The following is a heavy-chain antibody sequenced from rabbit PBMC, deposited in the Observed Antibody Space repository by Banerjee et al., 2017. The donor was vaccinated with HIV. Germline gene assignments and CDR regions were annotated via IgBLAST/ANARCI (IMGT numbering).Heavy chain of an antibody. V-gene: IGHV1S40*01. CDR3: VRDVPGNSYYFDL. CDR1: GFSFSGNA. J-gene: IGHJ4*01. CDR2: INTGDGST. Sequence: QSLEESGGGLVQPGAALTLTCTASGFSFSGNAMCWVRQAPGKGPEWIGCINTGDGSTYYATWVNGRFTISKTSSTTVTLQLNSLTVADTATYFCVRDVPGNSYYFDLWGPGTLVTVS. D-gene: IGHD8-1*01.